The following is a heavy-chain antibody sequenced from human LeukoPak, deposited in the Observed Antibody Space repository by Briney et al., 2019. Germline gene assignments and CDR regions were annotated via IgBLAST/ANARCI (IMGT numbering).Heavy chain of an antibody. CDR1: GGTFSSYA. CDR2: IIPIFGTA. J-gene: IGHJ4*02. CDR3: ARDLDYYDIESEGY. Sequence: SVKVSCKASGGTFSSYAISWVRQAPGQGLEWMGRIIPIFGTANYAQKFQGRVTITTDESTSTAYMELSSLRSEDTAVYYCARDLDYYDIESEGYWGKGTLVTVSS. D-gene: IGHD3-22*01. V-gene: IGHV1-69*05.